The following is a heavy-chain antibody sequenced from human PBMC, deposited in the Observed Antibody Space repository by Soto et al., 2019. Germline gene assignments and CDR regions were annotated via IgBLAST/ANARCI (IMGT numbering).Heavy chain of an antibody. CDR2: INHSGST. CDR1: GGSFSGYY. Sequence: LSLTCAVYGGSFSGYYWSWIRQPPGKGLDWIGEINHSGSTNYNPSLKSRVTISVDTSKNQFSLKLSSVTAADTAVYYCASGGQTIIPKDWGQGTLVTVSS. V-gene: IGHV4-34*01. CDR3: ASGGQTIIPKD. D-gene: IGHD3-9*01. J-gene: IGHJ4*02.